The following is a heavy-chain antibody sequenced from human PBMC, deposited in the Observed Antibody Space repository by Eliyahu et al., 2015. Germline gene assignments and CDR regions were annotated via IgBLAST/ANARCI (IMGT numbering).Heavy chain of an antibody. J-gene: IGHJ4*02. V-gene: IGHV6-1*01. CDR2: TYYRSKWYN. Sequence: QVQLQQSGPGLVKPSQTXSLPXAXXGDXXSSSSAAWTWIRQSPSRGLEWLGRTYYRSKWYNDYAVSVKSRITINADTSKNQFSLQLNSVTPEDTAVYYCARQWGGPTGHWGQGTLVTVSS. CDR1: GDXXSSSSAA. CDR3: ARQWGGPTGH. D-gene: IGHD3-16*01.